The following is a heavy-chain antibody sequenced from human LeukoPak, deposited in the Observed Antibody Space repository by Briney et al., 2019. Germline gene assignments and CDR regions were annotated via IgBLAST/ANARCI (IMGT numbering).Heavy chain of an antibody. CDR3: AKDPSVLGTGWYFDL. Sequence: PGGSLRLSCEASGFTFSNYGMHWVRQAPGKGLEWSAFIRHDGSKIYYADSVKGRFTISRDSSKSTLYLQTNSLRAEDTAVYYCAKDPSVLGTGWYFDLWGRGTLVTVSS. CDR1: GFTFSNYG. J-gene: IGHJ2*01. V-gene: IGHV3-30*02. D-gene: IGHD3/OR15-3a*01. CDR2: IRHDGSKI.